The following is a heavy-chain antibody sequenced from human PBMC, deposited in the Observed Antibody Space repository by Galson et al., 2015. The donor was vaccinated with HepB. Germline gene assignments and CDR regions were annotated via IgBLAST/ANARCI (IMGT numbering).Heavy chain of an antibody. CDR1: GFTFSSFA. D-gene: IGHD1-1*01. Sequence: SLRLSCAASGFTFSSFAMTWVRQAPGKGLDWVASISASGDATYYADSVKGRFTISRDNSKNTLSLQMNSLRAEDTALYYCAKKADSNNWWHWFDSWGQGTLVTVSS. V-gene: IGHV3-23*01. CDR2: ISASGDAT. CDR3: AKKADSNNWWHWFDS. J-gene: IGHJ5*01.